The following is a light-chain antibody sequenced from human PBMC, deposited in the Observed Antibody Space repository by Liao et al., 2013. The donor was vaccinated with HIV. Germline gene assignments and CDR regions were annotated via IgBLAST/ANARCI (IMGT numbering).Light chain of an antibody. Sequence: SYELTQPPSVSVAPGKTARITCGGNNIGSKSVHWYQQKPGQAPVLMIYGDTERPSGIPERFSGSNSGNTATLTISGTQAMDEADYYCQAWDSSTAVFGTGTKVTVL. V-gene: IGLV3-21*01. CDR3: QAWDSSTAV. CDR2: GDT. CDR1: NIGSKS. J-gene: IGLJ1*01.